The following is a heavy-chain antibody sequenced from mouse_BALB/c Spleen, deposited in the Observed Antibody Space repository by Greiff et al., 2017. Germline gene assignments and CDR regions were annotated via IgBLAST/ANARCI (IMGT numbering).Heavy chain of an antibody. V-gene: IGHV2-9*02. D-gene: IGHD2-14*01. J-gene: IGHJ4*01. CDR1: GFSLTSYG. Sequence: QVQLKESGPGLVAPSQSLSITCTVSGFSLTSYGVHWVRQPPGKGLEWLGVIWAGGSTNYNSALMSRLSISKDNTKSQVFLKMNSLQTDDTAMYYCARDRRYDLYYAMDYWGQGTSVTVSS. CDR2: IWAGGST. CDR3: ARDRRYDLYYAMDY.